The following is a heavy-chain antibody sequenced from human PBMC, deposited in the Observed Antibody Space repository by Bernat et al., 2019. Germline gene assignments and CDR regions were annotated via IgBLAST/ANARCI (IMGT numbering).Heavy chain of an antibody. CDR2: ISSSSSYT. CDR1: GFTFSDYY. J-gene: IGHJ6*02. CDR3: ARLSGADIVVVPAALLTDYYGMDV. Sequence: QVQLVESGGGVVQPGRSLRLSCAASGFTFSDYYMSWIRQAPGKGLEWVSYISSSSSYTNYADSVKGRFTISRDNAKNSLYLQMNSLRAEDTAVYYCARLSGADIVVVPAALLTDYYGMDVWGQGTTVTVSS. D-gene: IGHD2-2*01. V-gene: IGHV3-11*05.